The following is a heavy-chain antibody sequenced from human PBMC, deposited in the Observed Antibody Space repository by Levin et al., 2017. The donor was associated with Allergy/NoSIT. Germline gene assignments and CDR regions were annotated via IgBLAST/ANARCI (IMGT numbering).Heavy chain of an antibody. J-gene: IGHJ3*02. CDR3: AKDSSGRPFDI. D-gene: IGHD6-19*01. CDR1: GYTFTTYA. Sequence: EASVKVSCKASGYTFTTYAMNWVRQAPGQGLEWMGWINTNTGNPTYAPGFTGRFVFSLDTSVNTAYVQISSLKAEDTAVYYCAKDSSGRPFDIWGQGTMVIVSS. V-gene: IGHV7-4-1*02. CDR2: INTNTGNP.